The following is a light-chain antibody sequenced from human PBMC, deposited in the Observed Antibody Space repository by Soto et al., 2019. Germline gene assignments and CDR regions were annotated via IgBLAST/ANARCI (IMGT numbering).Light chain of an antibody. CDR1: QSVSSNN. J-gene: IGKJ1*01. Sequence: EIVLTQSPGTLSFSPGERATLSCRASQSVSSNNLVWYQQKPGQAPRLLIYGASYRAAGIPDRFSGGGSGTDFTLTISRLEPEDFGVYFCQQYHDSPLMFGQGTKVDIK. CDR2: GAS. V-gene: IGKV3-20*01. CDR3: QQYHDSPLM.